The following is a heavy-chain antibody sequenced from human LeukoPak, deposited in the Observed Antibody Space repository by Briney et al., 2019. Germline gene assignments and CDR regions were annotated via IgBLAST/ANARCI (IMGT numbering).Heavy chain of an antibody. Sequence: GASVKVSCKASGYTFTSYGITWVRQAPGQGLEWMGWISAYNGNTKYAQKLQGRVTMTTDTSTSTAYMELRSLRSDDTAVYYCARAIDCSGGSCSPRDDAFDIWGQGTMVTVSS. D-gene: IGHD2-15*01. V-gene: IGHV1-18*01. CDR3: ARAIDCSGGSCSPRDDAFDI. J-gene: IGHJ3*02. CDR2: ISAYNGNT. CDR1: GYTFTSYG.